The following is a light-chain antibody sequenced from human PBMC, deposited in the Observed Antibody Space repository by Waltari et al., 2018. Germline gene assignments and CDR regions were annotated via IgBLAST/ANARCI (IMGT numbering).Light chain of an antibody. Sequence: DIVMTQSPDSLAVSLGERATITCKSSQTVLYSSNNKNYLAWYQQKAGQSPKLLLYWTSTRESGVPDRFSGSGSGTDFTLTINSLQAEDVAVYYCQQYYTTPTFGQGTKVEIK. CDR2: WTS. CDR1: QTVLYSSNNKNY. J-gene: IGKJ1*01. CDR3: QQYYTTPT. V-gene: IGKV4-1*01.